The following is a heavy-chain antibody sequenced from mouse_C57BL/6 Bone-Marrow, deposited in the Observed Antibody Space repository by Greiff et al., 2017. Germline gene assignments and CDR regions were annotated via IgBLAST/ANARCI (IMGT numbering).Heavy chain of an antibody. J-gene: IGHJ4*01. D-gene: IGHD1-1*01. CDR3: STTVVAPHYCAMDY. V-gene: IGHV14-4*01. CDR1: GFNIKDDY. Sequence: VQLQQSGAELVRPGASVKLSCTASGFNIKDDYMHWVKQRPEQGLEWIGWIDPENGDTEYASKFQGKATITADTSSNTAYLQLSSLTSEDTAVYYCSTTVVAPHYCAMDYWGQGTSVTVSS. CDR2: IDPENGDT.